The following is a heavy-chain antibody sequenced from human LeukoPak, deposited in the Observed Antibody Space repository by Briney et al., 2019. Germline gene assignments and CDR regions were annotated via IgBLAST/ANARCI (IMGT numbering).Heavy chain of an antibody. J-gene: IGHJ4*02. CDR3: AREGSGYSFDY. Sequence: SETLSLTCTVSGGSIDSNIHFWAWIRQPPGKGLEWIGSIFYSGNTYYNPSLKSRVTISVDTSKNQFSLKLSFVTAADTAVYYCAREGSGYSFDYWGQGTLVTVSS. V-gene: IGHV4-39*07. D-gene: IGHD3-22*01. CDR2: IFYSGNT. CDR1: GGSIDSNIHF.